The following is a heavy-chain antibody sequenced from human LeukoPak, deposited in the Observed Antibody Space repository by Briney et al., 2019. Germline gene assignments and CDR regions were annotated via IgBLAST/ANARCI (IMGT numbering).Heavy chain of an antibody. CDR1: GGSISSGDYF. D-gene: IGHD4-23*01. J-gene: IGHJ4*02. V-gene: IGHV4-30-4*01. CDR3: ARAIVHTVVTRYYFDY. CDR2: IYYSGST. Sequence: SETLSLTCTVSGGSISSGDYFWSSIRQPPGKGLEWIGYIYYSGSTYYNPSLRSRITLSLDTSKSQFSLKLSSVTAADTAVYYCARAIVHTVVTRYYFDYWGQGTLVTVSS.